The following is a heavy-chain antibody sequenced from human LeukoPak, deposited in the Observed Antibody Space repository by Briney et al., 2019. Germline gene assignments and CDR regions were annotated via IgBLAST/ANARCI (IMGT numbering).Heavy chain of an antibody. V-gene: IGHV4-39*01. CDR3: ARQMWMTTVFDY. CDR2: IYYSGST. J-gene: IGHJ4*02. Sequence: SETLSLTCTVSGGSISSSSYYWGWIRQPPGKGLEGIGSIYYSGSTYYNPSLKSRVTISVDTSKNQFSLKLSSVTAADTAVYYCARQMWMTTVFDYWGQGTLVTVSS. D-gene: IGHD4-11*01. CDR1: GGSISSSSYY.